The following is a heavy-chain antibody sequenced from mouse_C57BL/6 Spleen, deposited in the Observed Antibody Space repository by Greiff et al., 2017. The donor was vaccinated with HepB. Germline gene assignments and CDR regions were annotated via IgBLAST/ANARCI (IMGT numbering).Heavy chain of an antibody. CDR3: ARSRYGINFDY. CDR2: INPNNGGT. V-gene: IGHV1-18*01. Sequence: EVQLQQSGPELVKPGASVKISCKASGYTFTDYNMDWVKQSHGKSLEWIGDINPNNGGTNYKQKFKGKATLTVDKSSSTAYMELRSLTSEDTAVYYCARSRYGINFDYWGQGTTLTVSA. D-gene: IGHD2-1*01. J-gene: IGHJ2*01. CDR1: GYTFTDYN.